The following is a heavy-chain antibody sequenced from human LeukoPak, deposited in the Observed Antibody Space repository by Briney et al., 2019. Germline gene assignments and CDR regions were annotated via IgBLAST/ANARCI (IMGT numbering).Heavy chain of an antibody. CDR1: GFTFSSYA. D-gene: IGHD6-6*01. CDR3: ARDLYSLAARLDEPPLDY. V-gene: IGHV3-7*01. CDR2: IKQDGSEK. Sequence: PGGSLRLSCAASGFTFSSYAMHWVRQAPGKGLEWVANIKQDGSEKYYVDSVKGRFTISRDNAKNSLYLQMNSLRAEDTAVYYCARDLYSLAARLDEPPLDYWGQGTLVTVSS. J-gene: IGHJ4*02.